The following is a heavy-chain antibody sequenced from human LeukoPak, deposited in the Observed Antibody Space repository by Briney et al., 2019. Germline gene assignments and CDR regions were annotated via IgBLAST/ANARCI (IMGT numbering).Heavy chain of an antibody. D-gene: IGHD3-22*01. V-gene: IGHV4-39*01. J-gene: IGHJ5*02. CDR2: IYYSGST. CDR3: ARHSYDSSGYPFDP. CDR1: GGSISSSSYY. Sequence: SETLSLTCTVSGGSISSSSYYWGWIRQPPGKGLEWVGSIYYSGSTYYNPSLKSRVTISVDTSKNRFSLKLSSVTAADTAVYYCARHSYDSSGYPFDPWGQGTLVTVSS.